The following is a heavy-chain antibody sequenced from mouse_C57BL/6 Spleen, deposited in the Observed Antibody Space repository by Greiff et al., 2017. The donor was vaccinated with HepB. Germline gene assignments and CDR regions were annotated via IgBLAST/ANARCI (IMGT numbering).Heavy chain of an antibody. D-gene: IGHD1-1*01. CDR1: GYTFTSYW. Sequence: QVQLQQPGAELVKPGASVKMSCKASGYTFTSYWITWVKQRPGQGLEWIGDIYPGSGSTNYNEKFKSKATLTVDTSSSTAYLQLSSLTSEDSAVYYCAREVYYYDSRRLDYWGQGTTLTVSS. J-gene: IGHJ2*01. CDR3: AREVYYYDSRRLDY. CDR2: IYPGSGST. V-gene: IGHV1-55*01.